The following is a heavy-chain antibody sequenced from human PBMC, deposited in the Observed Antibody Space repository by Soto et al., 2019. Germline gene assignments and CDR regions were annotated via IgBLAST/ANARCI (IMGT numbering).Heavy chain of an antibody. CDR2: ISSSSSYI. Sequence: PGGSLRLSCAASGFTFSSYSMNWVRQAPGKGLEWVSSISSSSSYIYYADSVKGRFTISRDNAKNSLYLQMNSLRAEDTAVYYCAREEGVLYYYYGMDVWGQGTTVTVSS. CDR1: GFTFSSYS. D-gene: IGHD3-10*01. J-gene: IGHJ6*02. CDR3: AREEGVLYYYYGMDV. V-gene: IGHV3-21*01.